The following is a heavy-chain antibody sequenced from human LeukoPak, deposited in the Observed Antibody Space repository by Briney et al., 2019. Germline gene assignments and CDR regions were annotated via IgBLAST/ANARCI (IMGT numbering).Heavy chain of an antibody. CDR1: GYTFSNYG. CDR2: IRGDNGNT. J-gene: IGHJ4*02. CDR3: AREFYIPYFDY. Sequence: ASVKVSCKASGYTFSNYGISWVRQAPGQGLEWVGWIRGDNGNTNYAQKLQGRVTMTTDTSTSTAYMELRSLRSDDTAVYYCAREFYIPYFDYWGQGTLVTVSS. V-gene: IGHV1-18*01.